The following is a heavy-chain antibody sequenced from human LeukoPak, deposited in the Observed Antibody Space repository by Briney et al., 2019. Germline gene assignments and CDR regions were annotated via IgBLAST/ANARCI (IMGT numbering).Heavy chain of an antibody. Sequence: PGGSLRLSCAVSGFTVSGNYMSWIRQAPGRGLEWVSLIYSDDTTLYADSVKGRFTISRDISKNTLYLQMSSLRAEDTAVYYCARRAGGYSHPYDYWGQGVLATVSS. CDR3: ARRAGGYSHPYDY. CDR2: IYSDDTT. CDR1: GFTVSGNY. D-gene: IGHD4-23*01. J-gene: IGHJ4*02. V-gene: IGHV3-53*01.